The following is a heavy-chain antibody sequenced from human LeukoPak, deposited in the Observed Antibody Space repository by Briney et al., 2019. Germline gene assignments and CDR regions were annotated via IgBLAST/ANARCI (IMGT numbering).Heavy chain of an antibody. J-gene: IGHJ4*02. CDR1: GYTFTSYD. CDR2: MNPNSGNT. Sequence: ASVKVSCKASGYTFTSYDINWVRQATGQGLEWMGWMNPNSGNTGYAQKFQGRVTMTRNTSISTAYMELSSLRSEDTAVYYCARGNFNKGYDFWSGYPSDYWGQGTLVTVSS. CDR3: ARGNFNKGYDFWSGYPSDY. D-gene: IGHD3-3*01. V-gene: IGHV1-8*01.